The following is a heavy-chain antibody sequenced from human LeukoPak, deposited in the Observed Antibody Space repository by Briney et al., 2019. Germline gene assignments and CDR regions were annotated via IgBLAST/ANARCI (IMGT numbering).Heavy chain of an antibody. Sequence: KPSETLSLTCTVSGGSMSNSSYYWGWIRQPPGKGLEWIGSIYYTGSTYYNPSFKSRITISVDTSKNQFSLKVISVTAADTAVYYCARSPRDYYDSSGYYYLPLFWYFDLWGRGTLVTVSS. V-gene: IGHV4-39*01. D-gene: IGHD3-22*01. CDR2: IYYTGST. CDR1: GGSMSNSSYY. J-gene: IGHJ2*01. CDR3: ARSPRDYYDSSGYYYLPLFWYFDL.